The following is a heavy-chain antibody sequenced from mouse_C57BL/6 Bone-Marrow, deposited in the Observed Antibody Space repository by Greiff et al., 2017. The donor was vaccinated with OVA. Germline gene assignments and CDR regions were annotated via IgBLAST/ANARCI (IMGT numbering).Heavy chain of an antibody. CDR3: ARRWVLRVDY. CDR2: IDPSDSYT. V-gene: IGHV1-59*01. CDR1: GYTFTSYW. J-gene: IGHJ2*01. D-gene: IGHD2-3*01. Sequence: QVQLQQSGAELVRPGTSVKLSCKASGYTFTSYWMHWVKQRPGQGLEWIGVIDPSDSYTNYNQKFEGKATLTVDTSSSTAYMQLSSLTSEDSAVYYCARRWVLRVDYWGQGTTLTVSS.